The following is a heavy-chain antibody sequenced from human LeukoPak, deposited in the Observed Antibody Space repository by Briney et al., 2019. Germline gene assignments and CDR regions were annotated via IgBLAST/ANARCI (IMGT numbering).Heavy chain of an antibody. CDR3: AKINNDDDY. V-gene: IGHV3-30*18. J-gene: IGHJ4*02. CDR2: ISPDGNIE. Sequence: GGSLRLSCAASGFTFTTFGIHWVRQAPGKGLEWVAAISPDGNIEYYTDSVKGRFTISRDNSKSMIYLQMNSLRGEDSAVYYCAKINNDDDYWGQGTLVTVSS. D-gene: IGHD1/OR15-1a*01. CDR1: GFTFTTFG.